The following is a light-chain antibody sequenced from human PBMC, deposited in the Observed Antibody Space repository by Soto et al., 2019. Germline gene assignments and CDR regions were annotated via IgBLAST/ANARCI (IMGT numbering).Light chain of an antibody. CDR3: QQYDSYSWT. Sequence: DIQMTQSPSTLSASVGDRVTLTCRASQSISSWLAWYQQRPGKAPKILIYKASSLETGVSSRFSGSGSGTEFTLTISSLQPDDCATYYCQQYDSYSWTFGQGTKVDIK. CDR2: KAS. V-gene: IGKV1-5*03. CDR1: QSISSW. J-gene: IGKJ1*01.